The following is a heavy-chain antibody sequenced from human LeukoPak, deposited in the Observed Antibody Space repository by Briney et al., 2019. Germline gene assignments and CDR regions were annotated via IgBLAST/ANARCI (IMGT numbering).Heavy chain of an antibody. D-gene: IGHD3-10*01. Sequence: AGGSLRLSCAASGFTFSSYTMSWVRQAPGKGLEWVSAISGSGGSTYYADSVKGRFTISRDNSKNTLYLQMNSLRAEDTAVYYCAKDGGLIWPYGSGPFDYWGQGTLVTVSS. CDR2: ISGSGGST. CDR3: AKDGGLIWPYGSGPFDY. J-gene: IGHJ4*02. CDR1: GFTFSSYT. V-gene: IGHV3-23*01.